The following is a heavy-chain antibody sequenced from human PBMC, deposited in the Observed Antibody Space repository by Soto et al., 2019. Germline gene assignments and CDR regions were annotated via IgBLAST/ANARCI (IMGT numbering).Heavy chain of an antibody. CDR3: AFISRPGYSSSWYWDRDAFDI. V-gene: IGHV3-33*01. CDR2: IWYDGSNK. D-gene: IGHD6-13*01. Sequence: QVQLVESGGGVVQPGRSLRLSCAASGFTFSSYGMHWVRQAPGKGLEWVAVIWYDGSNKYYADSVKGRFTISRDNSKNTLYLQMNSLRAEDTAVYYCAFISRPGYSSSWYWDRDAFDIWGQGTMVTVSS. CDR1: GFTFSSYG. J-gene: IGHJ3*02.